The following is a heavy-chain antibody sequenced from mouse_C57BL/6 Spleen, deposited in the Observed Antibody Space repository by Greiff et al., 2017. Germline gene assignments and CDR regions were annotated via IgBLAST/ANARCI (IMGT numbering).Heavy chain of an antibody. CDR3: ARGSYSNYVDYFDY. CDR2: IYPGDGDT. CDR1: GYAFSSSW. Sequence: QVQLQQSGPELVKPGASVKISCKASGYAFSSSWMNWVKQRPGKGLEWIGRIYPGDGDTNYNGKFKGKATLTADKSSSTAYMQLSSLTSEDSAVXFCARGSYSNYVDYFDYWGQGTTLTVSS. J-gene: IGHJ2*01. V-gene: IGHV1-82*01. D-gene: IGHD2-5*01.